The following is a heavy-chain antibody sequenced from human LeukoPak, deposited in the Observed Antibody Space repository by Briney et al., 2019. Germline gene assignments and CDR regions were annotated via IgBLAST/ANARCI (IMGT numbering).Heavy chain of an antibody. J-gene: IGHJ6*02. D-gene: IGHD2-15*01. CDR1: GFTFSSYG. Sequence: GGSLRLSCAASGFTFSSYGMHWVRQAPGKGLEWVAVIWYDGSNKYYADSVKGRFTISRDNSKNTLYLQMNSLKTEDTAVYYCARGNFGVLVGGATQRYYYGMDVWGQGTTVTVSS. CDR2: IWYDGSNK. CDR3: ARGNFGVLVGGATQRYYYGMDV. V-gene: IGHV3-33*01.